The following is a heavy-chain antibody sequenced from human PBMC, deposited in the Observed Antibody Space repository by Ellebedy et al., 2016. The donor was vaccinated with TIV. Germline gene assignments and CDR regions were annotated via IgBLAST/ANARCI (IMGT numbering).Heavy chain of an antibody. D-gene: IGHD5/OR15-5a*01. Sequence: MPSETLSLTCGVYGGSFSGYYWTWIRQPPGKGLEWIGSINHRESTYYNPSLKSRVTISVDTSKNQFSLRLTSVTAADTAVYYCARDTDREVSDVWGQGTTVTVSS. CDR2: INHREST. CDR1: GGSFSGYY. CDR3: ARDTDREVSDV. V-gene: IGHV4-34*01. J-gene: IGHJ6*02.